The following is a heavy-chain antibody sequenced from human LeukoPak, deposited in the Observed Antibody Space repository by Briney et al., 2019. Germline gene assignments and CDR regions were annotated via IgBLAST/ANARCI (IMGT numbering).Heavy chain of an antibody. CDR2: DGSYK. D-gene: IGHD5-24*01. CDR3: ARDRKKNGYNWDAFDI. V-gene: IGHV3-30*03. J-gene: IGHJ3*02. Sequence: DGSYKDYSDSVKGRLTISRDNSKNTLYLQMNSLRAEDTAVYYCARDRKKNGYNWDAFDIXXQGXXV.